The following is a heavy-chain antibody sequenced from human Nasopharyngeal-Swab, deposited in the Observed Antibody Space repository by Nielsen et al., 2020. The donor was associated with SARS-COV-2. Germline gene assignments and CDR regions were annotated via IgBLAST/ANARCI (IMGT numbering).Heavy chain of an antibody. Sequence: GESLKISCAASGFTFSSYAMSWVRQAPGKGLEWVSAINGSGGSTYYADSVKGRFTISRDNSKNTLYLQMNSLRAEDTAVYYCAKGISSGWSFFDYWGQGTLVTVSS. CDR1: GFTFSSYA. V-gene: IGHV3-23*01. J-gene: IGHJ4*02. D-gene: IGHD6-19*01. CDR2: INGSGGST. CDR3: AKGISSGWSFFDY.